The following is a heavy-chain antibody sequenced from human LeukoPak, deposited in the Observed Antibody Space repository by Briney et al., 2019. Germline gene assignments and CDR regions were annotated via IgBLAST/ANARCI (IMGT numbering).Heavy chain of an antibody. CDR2: ISYDGSNK. Sequence: GGSLRLSYAASGFTFSSYGMHWVRQAPGKGLEWVAVISYDGSNKYYADSVKGRFTISRDNSKNTLYLQMNSLRAEDTAVYYCARDMFDYWGQGTLVTVSS. J-gene: IGHJ4*02. CDR3: ARDMFDY. V-gene: IGHV3-30*03. CDR1: GFTFSSYG.